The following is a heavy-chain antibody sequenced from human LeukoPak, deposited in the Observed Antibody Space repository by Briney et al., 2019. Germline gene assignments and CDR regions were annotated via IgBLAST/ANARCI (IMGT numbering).Heavy chain of an antibody. Sequence: PGGSLRLSCAASGFTFSSYAMSWVRQAPGKGLEWVSAISGSGGSTYYADSVKGRFTISRDNSKNTLYPQMNSLRAEDTAVYYCAKTGYSSSWLDAFDIWGQGTMVTVSS. CDR2: ISGSGGST. CDR1: GFTFSSYA. J-gene: IGHJ3*02. CDR3: AKTGYSSSWLDAFDI. V-gene: IGHV3-23*01. D-gene: IGHD6-13*01.